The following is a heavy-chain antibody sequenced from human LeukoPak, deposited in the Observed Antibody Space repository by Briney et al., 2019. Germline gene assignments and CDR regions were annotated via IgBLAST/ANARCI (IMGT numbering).Heavy chain of an antibody. Sequence: GGSLRLSSAASGFTFDDYAMHWVRQAPGKGLEWVSGISWNSGSIGYADSVKGRFTISRDNAKNSLYLQMNSLRAEDTAVYYCAELGITMIGGVWGKGTTVTISS. J-gene: IGHJ6*04. V-gene: IGHV3-9*01. CDR2: ISWNSGSI. CDR1: GFTFDDYA. D-gene: IGHD3-10*02. CDR3: AELGITMIGGV.